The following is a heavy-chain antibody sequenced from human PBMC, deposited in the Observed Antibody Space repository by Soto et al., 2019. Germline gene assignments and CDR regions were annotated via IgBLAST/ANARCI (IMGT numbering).Heavy chain of an antibody. CDR1: GGTFSSYT. Sequence: ASVKVSCKASGGTFSSYTISWVRQAPGQGLEWMGRMIPNIGITGYAQKFQGRVTMTRNTSISTAYMELSSLRSEDTAVYYCARADCSGGSCYPFNLDMDVWGKGTTVTVSS. D-gene: IGHD2-15*01. V-gene: IGHV1-8*02. CDR3: ARADCSGGSCYPFNLDMDV. J-gene: IGHJ6*03. CDR2: MIPNIGIT.